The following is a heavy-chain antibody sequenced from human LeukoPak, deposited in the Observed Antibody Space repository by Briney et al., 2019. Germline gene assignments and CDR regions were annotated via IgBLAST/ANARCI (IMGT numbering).Heavy chain of an antibody. D-gene: IGHD3-10*01. J-gene: IGHJ4*02. CDR1: GFTFTSSA. V-gene: IGHV1-58*01. CDR2: IVVGSGNT. CDR3: AAGDVNGLGSYSVPDFDY. Sequence: GTSVKVSCKASGFTFTSSAVQWVRQARGQRLEWIGWIVVGSGNTNYAQKFQERVTITRDMSTSTAYMELSSLRSEDTAVYYCAAGDVNGLGSYSVPDFDYWGQGTLVTVSS.